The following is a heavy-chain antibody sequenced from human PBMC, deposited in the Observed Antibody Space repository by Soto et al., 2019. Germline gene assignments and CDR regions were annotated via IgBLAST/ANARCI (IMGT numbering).Heavy chain of an antibody. CDR2: INHSGST. CDR1: GGSFSGYY. D-gene: IGHD2-21*02. Sequence: SETLSLTCAVYGGSFSGYYWSWIRQPPGKGLEWIGEINHSGSTNYNPSLKSRVTISVDTSKNQFSLKLSSVTAADTAVYYCARLLVTAPIDYWGQGTLVTVS. V-gene: IGHV4-34*01. CDR3: ARLLVTAPIDY. J-gene: IGHJ4*02.